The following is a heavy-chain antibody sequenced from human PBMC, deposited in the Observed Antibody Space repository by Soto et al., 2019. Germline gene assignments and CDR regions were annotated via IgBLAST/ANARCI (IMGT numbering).Heavy chain of an antibody. CDR1: GFTFSSYA. CDR3: ARAYEGDYFDC. J-gene: IGHJ4*02. D-gene: IGHD3-16*01. V-gene: IGHV3-30-3*01. Sequence: QVQLVESGGGVVQPGRSLRLSCAASGFTFSSYAMHWVRQAPGKGLEWVAVISYDGSNKYYADSVKGRFTISRDNSKNTLYLQMNSLRAEETAVYYCARAYEGDYFDCRCQGTLVTVSS. CDR2: ISYDGSNK.